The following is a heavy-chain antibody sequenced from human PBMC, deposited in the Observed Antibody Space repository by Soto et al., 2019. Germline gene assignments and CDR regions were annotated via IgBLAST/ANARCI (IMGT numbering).Heavy chain of an antibody. CDR3: TNDQSRNLNHGDYYYYGMNL. J-gene: IGHJ6*02. V-gene: IGHV3-23*01. CDR1: GFAFSLYL. Sequence: GGSLALSCAASGFAFSLYLMSSVRQAPGKKLEGASLINHKSGYAYYADSVKGRFTISRDNSKNTLYLQMNSLRAEDTAVYYCTNDQSRNLNHGDYYYYGMNLWGQGTTVTVSS. CDR2: INHKSGYA. D-gene: IGHD3-3*01.